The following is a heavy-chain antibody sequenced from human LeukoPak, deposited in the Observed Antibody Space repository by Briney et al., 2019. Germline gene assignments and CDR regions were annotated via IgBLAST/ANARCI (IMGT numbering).Heavy chain of an antibody. Sequence: SETLSLTCTVSGGSISSSSYYWGWIRQPPGKGLEWIGSIYYSGSTYYNPSLKSRVTISVDTSKNQFSLKLSSVTAADTAVYYCARVAKHFRGGLSFYYMDVWGKGTTVTISS. CDR3: ARVAKHFRGGLSFYYMDV. D-gene: IGHD3-10*01. J-gene: IGHJ6*03. V-gene: IGHV4-39*07. CDR1: GGSISSSSYY. CDR2: IYYSGST.